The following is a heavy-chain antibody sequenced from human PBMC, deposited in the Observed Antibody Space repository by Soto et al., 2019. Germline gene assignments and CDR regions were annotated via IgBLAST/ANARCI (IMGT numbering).Heavy chain of an antibody. Sequence: EVQLLESGGGLVQPGGSLRLSCAASGFTFSSYAMSWVRQAPGKGLEWVSAISGSGGSTYYADSVKGRFTISRDNSKNTLYLQMNSLRAEDTAVYYCAKDMGYCSGGSCYGDAFDIWGQGTMVTVSS. CDR1: GFTFSSYA. CDR2: ISGSGGST. V-gene: IGHV3-23*01. CDR3: AKDMGYCSGGSCYGDAFDI. J-gene: IGHJ3*02. D-gene: IGHD2-15*01.